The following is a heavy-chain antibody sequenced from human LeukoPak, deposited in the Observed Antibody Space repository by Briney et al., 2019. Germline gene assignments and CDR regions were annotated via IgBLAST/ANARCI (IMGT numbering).Heavy chain of an antibody. CDR1: GYTFTSHD. Sequence: ASVRVSCKASGYTFTSHDINWVRQATGQGLEWMGWMSPNSGDTGYAQKFQGRVTMTSDSSISTAYMELSSLRSEDTAIYYCVRTPPNWGFDYWGQGTLVTVSS. D-gene: IGHD7-27*01. CDR2: MSPNSGDT. V-gene: IGHV1-8*01. J-gene: IGHJ4*02. CDR3: VRTPPNWGFDY.